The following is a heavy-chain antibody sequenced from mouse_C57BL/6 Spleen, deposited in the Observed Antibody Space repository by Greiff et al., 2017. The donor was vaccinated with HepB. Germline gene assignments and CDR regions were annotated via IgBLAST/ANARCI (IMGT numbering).Heavy chain of an antibody. D-gene: IGHD4-1*01. V-gene: IGHV1-50*01. CDR1: GYTFTSYW. CDR2: IDPSDSYT. CDR3: ARRELGGYFDV. J-gene: IGHJ1*03. Sequence: QVQLQHPGAELVKPGASVKLSCKASGYTFTSYWMQWVKQRPGQGLEWIGEIDPSDSYTNYNQKFKGKATLTVDTSSSTAYMQLSSLTSEDSAVYYCARRELGGYFDVWGTGTTVTVSS.